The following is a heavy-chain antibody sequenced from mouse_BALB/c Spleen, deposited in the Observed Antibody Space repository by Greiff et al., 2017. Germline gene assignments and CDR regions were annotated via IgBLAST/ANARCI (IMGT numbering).Heavy chain of an antibody. CDR3: ARVLYDGYGAWFAY. CDR1: GFSLTSYG. D-gene: IGHD2-3*01. V-gene: IGHV2-9*02. CDR2: IWAGGST. Sequence: VQLVESGPGLVAPSQSLSITCTVSGFSLTSYGVHWVRQPPGKGLEWLGVIWAGGSTNYNSALMSRLSISKDNSKSQVFLKMNSLQTDDTAMYYCARVLYDGYGAWFAYWGQGTLVTVSA. J-gene: IGHJ3*01.